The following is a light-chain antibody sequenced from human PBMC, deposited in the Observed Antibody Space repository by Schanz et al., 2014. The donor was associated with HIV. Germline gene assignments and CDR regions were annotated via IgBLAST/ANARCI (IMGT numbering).Light chain of an antibody. V-gene: IGLV2-14*03. CDR2: DVS. CDR3: SSYTSSSTQV. J-gene: IGLJ1*01. CDR1: SSDVGGYNY. Sequence: QSALTQPASVSGSPGQSITISCTGTSSDVGGYNYVSWYQQHPGKAPKLMIYDVSNRPSGVSNRFSGSKSGNTASLTIPGLQAEDEADYYCSSYTSSSTQVFGTGTKLTVL.